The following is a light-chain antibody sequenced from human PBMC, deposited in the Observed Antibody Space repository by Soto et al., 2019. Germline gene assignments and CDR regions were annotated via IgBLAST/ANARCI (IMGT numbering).Light chain of an antibody. V-gene: IGLV7-46*01. CDR2: DTS. CDR1: TGAVTSGHY. Sequence: QAVVTQEPSXXXXXXXXXXXXCGSSTGAVTSGHYPYWFQQKPGQAPRTLIYDTSNKHSWTPARFSGSLLGGKAALTLSGAQPEDEAEYYCLLSYSGAWVFGGGTKVTVL. CDR3: LLSYSGAWV. J-gene: IGLJ3*02.